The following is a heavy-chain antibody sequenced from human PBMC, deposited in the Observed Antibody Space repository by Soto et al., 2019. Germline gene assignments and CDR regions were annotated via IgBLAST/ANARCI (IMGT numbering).Heavy chain of an antibody. J-gene: IGHJ4*02. CDR2: ISAHTGNT. CDR3: AREAHDGSYYGLAS. D-gene: IGHD1-26*01. V-gene: IGHV1-18*01. CDR1: GYTFSSFG. Sequence: ASVKVSCKASGYTFSSFGLSWVRQAPGQGLEWVAWISAHTGNTNYAHKVQGRITLTTDTSSSTAYMELRSLRSDDTAIYYCAREAHDGSYYGLASWGQGTLFTVPS.